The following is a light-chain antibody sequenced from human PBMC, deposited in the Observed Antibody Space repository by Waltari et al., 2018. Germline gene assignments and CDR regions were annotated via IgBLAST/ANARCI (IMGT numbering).Light chain of an antibody. Sequence: DIVMTQSPSSLFASVGDRVTITCRASQSISSYLNWYQQKPGKAPKLLIYAASSLQSGVPSRFSGSGSGTDFTLTISSLQPEDFATYYCQQSYSTPLTFGGGTKVEIK. CDR2: AAS. J-gene: IGKJ4*01. CDR3: QQSYSTPLT. V-gene: IGKV1-39*01. CDR1: QSISSY.